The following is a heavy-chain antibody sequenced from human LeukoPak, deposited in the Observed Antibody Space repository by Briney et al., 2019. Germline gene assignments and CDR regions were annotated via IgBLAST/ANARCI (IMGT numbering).Heavy chain of an antibody. Sequence: GASVKVSCKASGYTFAGYSIHWVRQAPGQGLEWVGRINPNIGVTNYAQKFQGRLTMTRDTSIYTAYMELSRLRSDDTAVYYCARDVHYDTLTGYSAGMDVWGQGTTVTVSS. V-gene: IGHV1-2*02. CDR3: ARDVHYDTLTGYSAGMDV. J-gene: IGHJ6*02. CDR1: GYTFAGYS. CDR2: INPNIGVT. D-gene: IGHD3-9*01.